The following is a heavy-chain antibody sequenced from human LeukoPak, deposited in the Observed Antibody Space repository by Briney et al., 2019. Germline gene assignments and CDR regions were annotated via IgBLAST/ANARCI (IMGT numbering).Heavy chain of an antibody. CDR1: GFSLSTSGVG. CDR3: ARRDGYNDGGDFDY. J-gene: IGHJ4*02. CDR2: IYWDDDK. V-gene: IGHV2-5*02. Sequence: SGPTLVNPTQTLTLTCTFSGFSLSTSGVGVGWIRQPPGKALEWLALIYWDDDKRYSPSLKSRLTITKDTSKNQVVLTMTNMDPVDTATYYCARRDGYNDGGDFDYWGQGTLVTVSS. D-gene: IGHD5-24*01.